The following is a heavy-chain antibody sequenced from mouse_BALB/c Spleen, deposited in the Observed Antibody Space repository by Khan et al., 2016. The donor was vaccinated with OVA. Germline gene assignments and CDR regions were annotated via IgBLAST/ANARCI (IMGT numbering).Heavy chain of an antibody. CDR1: GFSFSDYY. CDR2: ISDGGGST. CDR3: ARAGYGGFAY. D-gene: IGHD1-1*02. J-gene: IGHJ3*01. V-gene: IGHV5-4*02. Sequence: EVELVESGGGLVKPGGSLKLSCAASGFSFSDYYMYWIRQTPEKRLEWVATISDGGGSTYYPDSVKGRFTISRDNAKNNLYLQMSSLKSEDTAIYYWARAGYGGFAYWGQGTLVTVSA.